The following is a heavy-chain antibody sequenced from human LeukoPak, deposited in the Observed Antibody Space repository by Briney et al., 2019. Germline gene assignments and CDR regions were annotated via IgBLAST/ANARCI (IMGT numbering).Heavy chain of an antibody. CDR3: ARCDWTVAGNLDY. J-gene: IGHJ4*02. D-gene: IGHD6-19*01. V-gene: IGHV3-15*01. CDR1: GFTFSNAW. Sequence: GGSLRLSCAASGFTFSNAWMSWVRQAPGKGLEWVGRIKSKTDGGTTDYAAPVKGRFTISRDDSKNTLYLQMNSLRAEDTAVYYCARCDWTVAGNLDYWGQGTLVTVSS. CDR2: IKSKTDGGTT.